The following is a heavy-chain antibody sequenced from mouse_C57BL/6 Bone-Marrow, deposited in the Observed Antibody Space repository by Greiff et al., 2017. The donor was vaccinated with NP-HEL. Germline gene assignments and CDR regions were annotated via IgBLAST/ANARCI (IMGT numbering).Heavy chain of an antibody. V-gene: IGHV1-82*01. CDR2: LYPGDGDT. D-gene: IGHD2-3*01. Sequence: VQLQQSGPELVKPGASVKISCKASGYAFSSSWMNWVKQRPGKGLEWIGRLYPGDGDTNYNGKFKGKATLTADKSSSTAYMQLSSLTSEDSAVYFCARYDGYSYYAMDYWGQGTSVTVSS. J-gene: IGHJ4*01. CDR3: ARYDGYSYYAMDY. CDR1: GYAFSSSW.